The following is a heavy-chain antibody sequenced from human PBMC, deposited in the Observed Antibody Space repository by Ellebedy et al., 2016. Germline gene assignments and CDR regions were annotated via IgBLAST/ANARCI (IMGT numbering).Heavy chain of an antibody. D-gene: IGHD2/OR15-2a*01. V-gene: IGHV4-4*02. Sequence: SETLSLTCAVSGDSISSSKWWSWVRQPPGKGLEWIGEIYHTGTTNYNPSLKSRVTISVDKSKNQFSLKLSSVTAADTAVYYCARVSNIKGADYWGQGTLVTVSS. CDR2: IYHTGTT. CDR3: ARVSNIKGADY. J-gene: IGHJ4*02. CDR1: GDSISSSKW.